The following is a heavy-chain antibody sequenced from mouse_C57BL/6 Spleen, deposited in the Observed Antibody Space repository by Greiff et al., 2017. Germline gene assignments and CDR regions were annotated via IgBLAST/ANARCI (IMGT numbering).Heavy chain of an antibody. CDR3: AREGDGYAMDY. CDR1: GFTFSSYA. CDR2: ISDGGSYT. Sequence: EVQLQESGGGLVKPGGSLKLSCAASGFTFSSYAMSWVRQTPEKRLEWVATISDGGSYTYYPDNVKGRFTISRDNAKNNLYLQMSHLKSEDTAMYYCAREGDGYAMDYWGQGTSVTVSS. J-gene: IGHJ4*01. V-gene: IGHV5-4*01.